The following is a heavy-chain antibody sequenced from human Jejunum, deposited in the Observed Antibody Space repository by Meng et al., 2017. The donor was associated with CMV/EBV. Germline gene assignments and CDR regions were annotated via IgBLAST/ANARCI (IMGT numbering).Heavy chain of an antibody. D-gene: IGHD3-22*01. CDR1: GFTFRTYA. V-gene: IGHV3-23*03. J-gene: IGHJ4*02. Sequence: SGFTFRTYAMPWVRQAPGKGLEWVSLIYSGGSTTYYADSVKGRFTISRDDSKNTLYLQMNSLRAEDTAIYYCAKDLFHDGSGYYLGNWGQGALVTVSS. CDR2: IYSGGSTT. CDR3: AKDLFHDGSGYYLGN.